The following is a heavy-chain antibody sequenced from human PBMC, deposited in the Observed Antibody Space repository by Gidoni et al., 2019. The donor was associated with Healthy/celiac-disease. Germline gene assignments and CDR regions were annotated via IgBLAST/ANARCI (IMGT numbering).Heavy chain of an antibody. D-gene: IGHD3-22*01. CDR3: RY. CDR2: IDPSDSYT. CDR1: GYSCTSYW. J-gene: IGHJ4*02. Sequence: EVQLVPSGAEVTKSGESLRISCKGSGYSCTSYWIRWVRQMPGKGLEWMGRIDPSDSYTNSSPSFQGHVTISADKASDTAMYYCARLSNYYDSSGDSRYWGQGTLVTVSS. V-gene: IGHV5-10-1*03.